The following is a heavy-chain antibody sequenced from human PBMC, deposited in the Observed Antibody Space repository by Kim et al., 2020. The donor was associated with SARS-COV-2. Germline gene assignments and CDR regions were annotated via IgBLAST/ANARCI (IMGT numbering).Heavy chain of an antibody. CDR2: T. V-gene: IGHV1-2*02. J-gene: IGHJ6*02. Sequence: TNNAQKYQGRVPMTRDTSISTAYMELSRLRSDDTAVYYCARAANYYGMDVWGQGTTVTVSS. D-gene: IGHD6-13*01. CDR3: ARAANYYGMDV.